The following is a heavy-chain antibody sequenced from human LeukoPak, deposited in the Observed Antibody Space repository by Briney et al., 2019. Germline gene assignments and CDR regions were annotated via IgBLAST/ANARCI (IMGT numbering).Heavy chain of an antibody. D-gene: IGHD2-15*01. J-gene: IGHJ4*02. Sequence: SETLSLTCIVSGGSISSSSYYWGWIRQPPGKGLEWIGLIYYSRSTYYNPSLKSRVTISIDTSKNQFSLKLSSVTAADTAVYYCARSGQYCSGGSCYRTYHDYWGQGTLVTVSS. CDR2: IYYSRST. CDR3: ARSGQYCSGGSCYRTYHDY. V-gene: IGHV4-39*01. CDR1: GGSISSSSYY.